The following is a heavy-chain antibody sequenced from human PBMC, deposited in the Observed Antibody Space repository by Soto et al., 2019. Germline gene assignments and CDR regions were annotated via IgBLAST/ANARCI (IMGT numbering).Heavy chain of an antibody. J-gene: IGHJ4*02. D-gene: IGHD2-8*01. V-gene: IGHV4-31*03. CDR2: IYNSGNT. CDR1: GGSIRSGGYY. CDR3: VRQRTSVLTQAYFDY. Sequence: KPSETLSLTCTVSGGSIRSGGYYWSWIRQHPGKGPEWIGYIYNSGNTYYYPSLKSRLTILVDTSKNQFSLKLSSVTAADTAVYYCVRQRTSVLTQAYFDYWGPGALVTVSS.